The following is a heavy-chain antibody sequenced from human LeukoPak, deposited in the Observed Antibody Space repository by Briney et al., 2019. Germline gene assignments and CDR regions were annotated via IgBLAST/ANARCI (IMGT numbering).Heavy chain of an antibody. CDR3: ARAIYGSAFDY. Sequence: GGSLRLSCAAPGFTFSDYYMSWIRQAPGKGLEWVSYISSSGSTIYYADSVKGRFTISRDNAKNSLYLQMNSLRAEDTAVYFCARAIYGSAFDYWGQGTLVTVSS. V-gene: IGHV3-11*04. D-gene: IGHD3-10*01. CDR2: ISSSGSTI. CDR1: GFTFSDYY. J-gene: IGHJ4*02.